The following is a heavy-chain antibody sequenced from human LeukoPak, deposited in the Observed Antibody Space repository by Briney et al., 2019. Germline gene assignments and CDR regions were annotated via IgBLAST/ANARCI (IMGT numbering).Heavy chain of an antibody. V-gene: IGHV3-15*01. Sequence: GGSLRLSCAASGFTFSNAWMSWVRQAPGKGLEWVGRIKSKTDGGTTDYAAPVKGRFTISRDDSKNTLYLQMNSLKTEDTAVYYCTAPVLPRYGDYVNDYWGQGTLVTVSS. CDR2: IKSKTDGGTT. CDR3: TAPVLPRYGDYVNDY. CDR1: GFTFSNAW. J-gene: IGHJ4*02. D-gene: IGHD4-17*01.